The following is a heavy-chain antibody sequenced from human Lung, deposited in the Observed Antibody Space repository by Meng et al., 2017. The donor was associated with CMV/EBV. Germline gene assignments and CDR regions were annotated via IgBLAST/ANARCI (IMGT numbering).Heavy chain of an antibody. D-gene: IGHD1-1*01. J-gene: IGHJ6*02. Sequence: XXLLXPTHTLTLTCTFSGFSLSTSGETVGWIRQPLGKALEWLALIFWNDEEHYSPSLKSRLTITEETSSNQVVLTMTNMDTVDTAAYYCAHRRWYSRYVLYAMDFWGQGTXVTCSS. CDR3: AHRRWYSRYVLYAMDF. CDR1: GFSLSTSGET. V-gene: IGHV2-5*01. CDR2: IFWNDEE.